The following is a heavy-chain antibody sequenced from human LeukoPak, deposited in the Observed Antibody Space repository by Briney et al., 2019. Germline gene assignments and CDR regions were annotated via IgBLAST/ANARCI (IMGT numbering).Heavy chain of an antibody. J-gene: IGHJ5*02. Sequence: PSETLSLACTVSGGSISSSSYYWGWIRQPPGKGLEWIGIIYYSGSTYYNPSLKSRLTISVDTSKNQFSLKLSSVTATDAAVYYCARRGYCSSTSCYEYWFDPWGQGTLVTVSS. V-gene: IGHV4-39*01. CDR3: ARRGYCSSTSCYEYWFDP. CDR2: IYYSGST. CDR1: GGSISSSSYY. D-gene: IGHD2-2*01.